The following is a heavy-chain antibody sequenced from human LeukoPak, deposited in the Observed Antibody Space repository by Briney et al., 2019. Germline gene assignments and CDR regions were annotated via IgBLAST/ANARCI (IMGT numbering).Heavy chain of an antibody. V-gene: IGHV3-7*01. Sequence: GSLRLSCAVSGFTFSSYWMNWVRQAPGKGLEWVASIRQDGGEKSYVDSVKGRFAISRDNTKNSLYLQINSLRAEDTAVYYCARDGYCSGGSCYSGYYWGQGTLVTVSS. D-gene: IGHD2-15*01. CDR2: IRQDGGEK. CDR3: ARDGYCSGGSCYSGYY. CDR1: GFTFSSYW. J-gene: IGHJ4*02.